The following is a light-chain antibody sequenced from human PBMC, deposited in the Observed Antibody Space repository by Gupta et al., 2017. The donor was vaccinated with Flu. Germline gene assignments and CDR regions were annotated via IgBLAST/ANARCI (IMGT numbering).Light chain of an antibody. V-gene: IGKV2-30*01. CDR3: MKGIHPWT. CDR2: EVS. J-gene: IGKJ1*01. Sequence: DVVMTQSTLSLPVTLGQPPSISCRSSQSLVYSDGHTYLYWFQQRPGQSPRRLIYEVSNRDFGVPDRVSGSGSDTDFTLKSSRVEDDGVGVYYCMKGIHPWTFGQGTKVEIK. CDR1: QSLVYSDGHTY.